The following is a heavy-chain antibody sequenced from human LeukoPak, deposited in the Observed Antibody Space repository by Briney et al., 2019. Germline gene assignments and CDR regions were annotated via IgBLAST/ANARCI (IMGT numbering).Heavy chain of an antibody. J-gene: IGHJ5*02. Sequence: ASVKVSCKASGYTFTSYGISWVRQAPGQGLEWMGWISAYIGNTNYAQKLQGRVTMTTDTSTSTAYMELRSLRSDDTAVYYCARGNYDFWSGLNWFDPWGQGTLVTVSS. CDR1: GYTFTSYG. CDR3: ARGNYDFWSGLNWFDP. V-gene: IGHV1-18*01. D-gene: IGHD3-3*01. CDR2: ISAYIGNT.